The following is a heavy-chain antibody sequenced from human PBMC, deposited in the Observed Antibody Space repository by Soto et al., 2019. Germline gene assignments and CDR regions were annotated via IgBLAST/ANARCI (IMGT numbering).Heavy chain of an antibody. D-gene: IGHD3-10*01. CDR1: GGTFSSYD. CDR3: ARGVLLWFGELLSTYYYYGMDV. J-gene: IGHJ6*02. CDR2: INHSGST. V-gene: IGHV4-34*01. Sequence: PSETLSLTCAAYGGTFSSYDGSWIRQPPGKGLEWIGEINHSGSTNYNPSLKSRVTISVDTSKNQFSLKLSSVTAADTAVYYCARGVLLWFGELLSTYYYYGMDVWGQGTTVTVSS.